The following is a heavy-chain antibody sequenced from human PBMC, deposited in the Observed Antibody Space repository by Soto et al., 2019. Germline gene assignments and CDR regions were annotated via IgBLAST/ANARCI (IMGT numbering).Heavy chain of an antibody. CDR3: ARGLGRFNY. V-gene: IGHV3-48*03. CDR2: IDGSGTTK. CDR1: GFTFNDFE. J-gene: IGHJ4*02. Sequence: EVQLLESGGGLVQPGGSLRLSCGVSGFTFNDFEMNWVRQAPGKGLEWLAYIDGSGTTKKYADSVRGRFTISRDNPNNSLFLQMSSLRAADTAISSCARGLGRFNYWGQGTLVSVSS. D-gene: IGHD3-16*01.